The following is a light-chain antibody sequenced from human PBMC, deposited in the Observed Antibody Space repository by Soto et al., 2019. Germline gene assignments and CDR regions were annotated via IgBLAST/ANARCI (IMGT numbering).Light chain of an antibody. CDR1: QSIGLA. CDR3: QQYGSLSWT. Sequence: EIVLTQSPATLSLSPGERATLSCRASQSIGLAIAWYQQKPGQAPRIIIFGASGRATGIPDRFSGSGSGTDFTLTISRLEPEDFAMYYCQQYGSLSWTFGQGTKVEIK. V-gene: IGKV3-20*01. CDR2: GAS. J-gene: IGKJ1*01.